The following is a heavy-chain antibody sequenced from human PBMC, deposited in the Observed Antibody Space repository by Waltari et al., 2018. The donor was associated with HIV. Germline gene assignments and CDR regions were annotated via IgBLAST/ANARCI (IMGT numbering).Heavy chain of an antibody. J-gene: IGHJ4*02. Sequence: QVQLQESGPGLVKPSETLSLTCSVSGYSLTTYFCNWIRQPPGKGLEWFGYIYYSGNANYNPSLKSRVSMSLDTSRNQFSLKLTSVTAADAAVYYCARGGTFDSAGHYLFVSWGQGTLVTVSS. CDR1: GYSLTTYF. V-gene: IGHV4-59*01. D-gene: IGHD3-22*01. CDR3: ARGGTFDSAGHYLFVS. CDR2: IYYSGNA.